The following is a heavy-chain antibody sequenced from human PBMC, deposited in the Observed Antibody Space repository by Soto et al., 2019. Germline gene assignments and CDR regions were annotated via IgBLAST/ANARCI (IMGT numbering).Heavy chain of an antibody. Sequence: QVPLVESGGGVVQPGRSLRLSCAASGFTFSSYAMHWVRQAPGKGLEWVAVISYDGSNKYYADSVKGRFTISRDNSKNTLYLQMNSLRAEDTAVYYCARGLWFGEKWGQGTLVTVSS. V-gene: IGHV3-30-3*01. D-gene: IGHD3-10*01. CDR3: ARGLWFGEK. CDR1: GFTFSSYA. J-gene: IGHJ4*02. CDR2: ISYDGSNK.